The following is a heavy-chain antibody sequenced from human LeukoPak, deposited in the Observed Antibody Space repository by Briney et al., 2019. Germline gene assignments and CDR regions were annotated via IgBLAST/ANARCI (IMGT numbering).Heavy chain of an antibody. CDR2: TSYDGSNI. J-gene: IGHJ4*02. V-gene: IGHV3-30*18. CDR1: GFTFSTYG. CDR3: AKKSPGTYYAPPDY. Sequence: GGSLRLSCAASGFTFSTYGMHWVRQAPGKGLEWVAVTSYDGSNIHYADSVKGRFTISRDNSKNTLYLQMNSPRAEDTAVYYCAKKSPGTYYAPPDYWGQGTLVTVSS. D-gene: IGHD3-10*01.